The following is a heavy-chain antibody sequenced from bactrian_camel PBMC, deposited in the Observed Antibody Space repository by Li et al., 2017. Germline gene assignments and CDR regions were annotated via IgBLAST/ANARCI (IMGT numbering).Heavy chain of an antibody. J-gene: IGHJ6*01. CDR2: ITADSEFT. CDR1: GFTFSSTFSSFD. D-gene: IGHD1*01. Sequence: VQLVESGGGLVQPGGSLRLSCAASGFTFSSTFSSFDISWVRQAPGKGLDWVSTITADSEFTNYADSVKDRFTISRDNAKNTVYLQMNSLKFEDTAVYYCVRINVPGSSAFGYWGQGTQVTVS. CDR3: VRINVPGSSAFGY. V-gene: IGHV3S40*01.